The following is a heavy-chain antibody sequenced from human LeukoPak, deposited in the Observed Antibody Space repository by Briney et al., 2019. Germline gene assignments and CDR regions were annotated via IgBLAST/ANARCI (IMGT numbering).Heavy chain of an antibody. CDR2: MNPNSGNT. D-gene: IGHD3-10*01. Sequence: VASVKVSCKASGYTFTSYDINWVRQATGQGLEWMGWMNPNSGNTGYAQKFQGRVTMTRNTSISTAYMGLSSLRSEDTAVYYCAREDYGSGSSHYGMDVWAKGPRSPSP. CDR1: GYTFTSYD. J-gene: IGHJ6*02. CDR3: AREDYGSGSSHYGMDV. V-gene: IGHV1-8*01.